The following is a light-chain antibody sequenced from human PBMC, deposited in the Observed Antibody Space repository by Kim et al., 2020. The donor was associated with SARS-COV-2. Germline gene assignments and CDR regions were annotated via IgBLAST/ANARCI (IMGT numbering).Light chain of an antibody. CDR3: SAWDSSLTTWV. Sequence: QTATRTCTGNINNVGDQGAAWLQQHQGHPPKLLSYRNNNRPSGISERLSASRSGNTASLTITGLQPEDEADYYCSAWDSSLTTWVLGGGTQLTVL. V-gene: IGLV10-54*01. CDR1: INNVGDQG. CDR2: RNN. J-gene: IGLJ3*02.